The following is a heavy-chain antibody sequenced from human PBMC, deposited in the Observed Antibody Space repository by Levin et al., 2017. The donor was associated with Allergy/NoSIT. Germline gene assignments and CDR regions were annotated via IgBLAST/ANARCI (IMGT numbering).Heavy chain of an antibody. CDR2: ISGSGGST. CDR1: GFTFSSYA. D-gene: IGHD5-18*01. V-gene: IGHV3-23*01. Sequence: SCAASGFTFSSYAMSWVRQAPGKGLEWVSAISGSGGSTYYADSVKGRFTISRDNSKNTLYLQMNSLRAEDTAVYYCAKDLPAWRTAMVLDYWGQGTLVTVSS. J-gene: IGHJ4*02. CDR3: AKDLPAWRTAMVLDY.